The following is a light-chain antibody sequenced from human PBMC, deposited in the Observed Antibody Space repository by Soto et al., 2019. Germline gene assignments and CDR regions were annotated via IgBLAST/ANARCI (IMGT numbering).Light chain of an antibody. CDR1: QSISSW. J-gene: IGKJ2*01. CDR2: KAS. CDR3: QQYNTYPYT. V-gene: IGKV1-5*03. Sequence: DIQMTQSPSTLSAFVGDRVTITCRASQSISSWLAWYQQKPGKAPNLLIYKASSLESGVPSRFSGSGSGTEFTLTISSLLPDDSATYYCQQYNTYPYTFGQGTKLEIK.